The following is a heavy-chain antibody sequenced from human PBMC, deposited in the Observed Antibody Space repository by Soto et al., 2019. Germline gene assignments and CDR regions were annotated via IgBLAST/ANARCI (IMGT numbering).Heavy chain of an antibody. CDR2: IWYDGSNK. D-gene: IGHD2-2*01. Sequence: GGSLRLSCAASGFTFSSYGMHWVRQAPGKGLEWVAVIWYDGSNKYYADSVKGRFTISRDNSKNTLYLQMNSLRAEDTAVYYCARDRYDIVVVPAATVVNYYYYYMDVWGKGTTVTVSS. J-gene: IGHJ6*03. V-gene: IGHV3-33*01. CDR1: GFTFSSYG. CDR3: ARDRYDIVVVPAATVVNYYYYYMDV.